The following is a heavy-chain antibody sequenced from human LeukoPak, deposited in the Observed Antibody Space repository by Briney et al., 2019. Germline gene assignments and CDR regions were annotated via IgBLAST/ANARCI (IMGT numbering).Heavy chain of an antibody. V-gene: IGHV3-49*04. CDR3: AGGNFWSGYWIDY. Sequence: PGGSLRLSCTGSGLTFADYALTWVRQAPGKGLEWVGFIGTKVYGGTTEYAASVKGRSTISRDDSKSIVYLHMNSLKTDDTAVYYCAGGNFWSGYWIDYWGQGTLLTVST. D-gene: IGHD3-3*01. J-gene: IGHJ4*02. CDR2: IGTKVYGGTT. CDR1: GLTFADYA.